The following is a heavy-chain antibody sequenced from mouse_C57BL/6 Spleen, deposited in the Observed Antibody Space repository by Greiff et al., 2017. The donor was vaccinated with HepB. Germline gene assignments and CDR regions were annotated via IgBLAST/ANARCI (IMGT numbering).Heavy chain of an antibody. CDR3: ARSYDGYYGWFAY. CDR2: IDPSDSET. V-gene: IGHV1-52*01. CDR1: GYTFTSYW. D-gene: IGHD2-3*01. J-gene: IGHJ3*01. Sequence: VQLQQPGAELVRPGSSVKLSCKASGYTFTSYWMHWVKQRPIQGLEWIGNIDPSDSETHYNQKFKDKATLTVDESSSTAYMQLSSLTSEDSAVYYCARSYDGYYGWFAYWGQGTLVTVSA.